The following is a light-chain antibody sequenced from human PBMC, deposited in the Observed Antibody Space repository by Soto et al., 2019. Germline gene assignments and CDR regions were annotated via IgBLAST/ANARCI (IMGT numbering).Light chain of an antibody. CDR2: DAS. V-gene: IGKV1-5*01. CDR1: QSISTW. Sequence: DIQMTQSPSTLSASVGDRVTITCRASQSISTWLAWYQLRPGKAPKLLIYDASTLESGVPSRFSGSGSGTEFTLTISSLQPDDFATYYCQQYSGYPIFTFGPGTKVDIK. J-gene: IGKJ3*01. CDR3: QQYSGYPIFT.